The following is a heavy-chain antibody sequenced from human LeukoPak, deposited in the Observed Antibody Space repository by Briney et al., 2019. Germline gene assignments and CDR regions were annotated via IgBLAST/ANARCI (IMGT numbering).Heavy chain of an antibody. CDR3: ARGDYGDYGRLGFMGQYYFDY. V-gene: IGHV4-59*01. D-gene: IGHD4-17*01. CDR1: GGSISSYY. CDR2: IYYSGST. Sequence: SETLSLTCTVSGGSISSYYWSWIRQPPGKGLEWIGYIYYSGSTNYDPSLKSRVTISVDTSKNQFSLRLSSVTAADTAVYYCARGDYGDYGRLGFMGQYYFDYWGQGTLVTVSS. J-gene: IGHJ4*02.